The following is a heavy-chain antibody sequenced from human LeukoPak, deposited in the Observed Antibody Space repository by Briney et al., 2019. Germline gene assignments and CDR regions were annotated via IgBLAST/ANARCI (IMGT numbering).Heavy chain of an antibody. CDR2: INPNSGGT. Sequence: ASVKVSCKASGYTFTGYYMHWVRQAPGQGLEWMGWINPNSGGTNYAQKFQGRVTMTRDTSISTAYMELSRLRSDDTAAYYCARESIAALEEGWFDPWGQGTLVTVSS. CDR1: GYTFTGYY. D-gene: IGHD6-6*01. CDR3: ARESIAALEEGWFDP. V-gene: IGHV1-2*02. J-gene: IGHJ5*02.